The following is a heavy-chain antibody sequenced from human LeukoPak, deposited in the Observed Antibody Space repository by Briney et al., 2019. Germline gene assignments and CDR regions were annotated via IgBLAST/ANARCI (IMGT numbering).Heavy chain of an antibody. Sequence: GESLQISRKGSGYIFSTYWIAWVRQVPGKGLEWMGIIYPGDSDTRYSPSFQGQVTISADKSVSTAYLHWSSLKASDTAIYYCARPNITSYYDSRGSDAFDVWGQGTMVTVSS. CDR3: ARPNITSYYDSRGSDAFDV. CDR1: GYIFSTYW. V-gene: IGHV5-51*01. CDR2: IYPGDSDT. D-gene: IGHD3-22*01. J-gene: IGHJ3*01.